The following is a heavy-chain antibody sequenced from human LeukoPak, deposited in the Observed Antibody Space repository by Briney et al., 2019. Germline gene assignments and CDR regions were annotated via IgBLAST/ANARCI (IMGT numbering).Heavy chain of an antibody. J-gene: IGHJ4*02. V-gene: IGHV4-30-4*01. CDR3: ARFYDSSGYYYVRYFDY. D-gene: IGHD3-22*01. CDR1: GGSISSGDYY. Sequence: PSQTLSLTCTVSGGSISSGDYYWSWIRQPPGKGLEWIGYIYYSGSTYYNPSLESRVTISVDTSKNQFSLKLSSVTAADTAVYYCARFYDSSGYYYVRYFDYWGQGTLVTVSS. CDR2: IYYSGST.